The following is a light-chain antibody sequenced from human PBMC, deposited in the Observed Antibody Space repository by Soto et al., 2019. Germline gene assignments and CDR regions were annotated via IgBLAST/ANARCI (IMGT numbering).Light chain of an antibody. CDR3: QSYDSSLSGYV. Sequence: QSVLTQPPSVSGASGQRVTISCTGSSSNIGAGYDVHWYQQLPGTAPKLLIYGNSSRPSGVPDRFSGSKSGTSASLAITGLQAEDEADYYCQSYDSSLSGYVFGTGTKVTVL. CDR1: SSNIGAGYD. V-gene: IGLV1-40*01. J-gene: IGLJ1*01. CDR2: GNS.